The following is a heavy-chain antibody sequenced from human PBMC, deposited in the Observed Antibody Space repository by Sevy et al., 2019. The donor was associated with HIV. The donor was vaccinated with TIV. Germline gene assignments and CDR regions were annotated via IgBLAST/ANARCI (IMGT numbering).Heavy chain of an antibody. D-gene: IGHD3-22*01. J-gene: IGHJ3*02. Sequence: SETLSLTCTVSGGSISSYYWSWIRQPPGKGLEWIGYIYYSGSTNYNPSLKSRVTISVDTSKNQFSLKLSSVTAADTVVYYCARIAPDSSGFDGGAFDIWGQGTMVTVSS. V-gene: IGHV4-59*01. CDR3: ARIAPDSSGFDGGAFDI. CDR2: IYYSGST. CDR1: GGSISSYY.